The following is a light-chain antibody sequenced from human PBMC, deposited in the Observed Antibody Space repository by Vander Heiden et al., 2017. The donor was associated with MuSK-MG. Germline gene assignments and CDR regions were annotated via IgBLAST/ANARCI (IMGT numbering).Light chain of an antibody. CDR2: AAS. V-gene: IGKV1-39*01. Sequence: DIQMTQSPSSLSASVGDRVTITCRASQSISSYLNWYQQKPGKAPKLLIYAASSLQSGVPSRFSVSGSGTDFTLTISRLQPEDFATYYCQQSYSTPPDYTFGQGTKLEIK. CDR3: QQSYSTPPDYT. J-gene: IGKJ2*01. CDR1: QSISSY.